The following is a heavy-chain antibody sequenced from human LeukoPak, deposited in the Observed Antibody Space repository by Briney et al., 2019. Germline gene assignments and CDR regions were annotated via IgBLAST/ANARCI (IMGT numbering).Heavy chain of an antibody. CDR2: IYYSGNT. J-gene: IGHJ3*02. CDR1: GGSISSFY. CDR3: ARRVATAPMYAFDI. Sequence: KSSETLSLTCSVSGGSISSFYWSWIRQPPGKGLEWIGYIYYSGNTNYNPSLKSRVTTSVDTSKNQFSLKLSSVTAADTAVYYCARRVATAPMYAFDIWGQRTMVTVSS. V-gene: IGHV4-59*08. D-gene: IGHD6-13*01.